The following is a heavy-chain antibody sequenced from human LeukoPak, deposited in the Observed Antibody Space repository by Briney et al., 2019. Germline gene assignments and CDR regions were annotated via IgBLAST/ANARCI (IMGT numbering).Heavy chain of an antibody. V-gene: IGHV3-53*01. CDR3: VRKNRDFNAAFDI. Sequence: GGSLRLSCAASGFTVSNNYMSWVRQAPGRGLEWVSISYSDSNRNYADSVKGRFTISRDTSQNTLSLQMNSLRAEDTAVYYCVRKNRDFNAAFDIWGQGTVVTVSS. J-gene: IGHJ3*02. CDR2: SYSDSNR. CDR1: GFTVSNNY. D-gene: IGHD1-14*01.